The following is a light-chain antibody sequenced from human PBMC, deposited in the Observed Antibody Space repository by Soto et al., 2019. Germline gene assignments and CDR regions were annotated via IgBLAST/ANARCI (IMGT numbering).Light chain of an antibody. J-gene: IGKJ4*01. CDR2: DAS. CDR3: QQYDNLPLT. V-gene: IGKV1-33*01. CDR1: QDINNY. Sequence: DIQMTQSPSSLSASVGDRVTITCQANQDINNYLNWYQQKPGKAPKLLIYDASNLETGVTSRFSGSVSGTDFTFTISSLQPEDIATYYCQQYDNLPLTFGGGTKVEIK.